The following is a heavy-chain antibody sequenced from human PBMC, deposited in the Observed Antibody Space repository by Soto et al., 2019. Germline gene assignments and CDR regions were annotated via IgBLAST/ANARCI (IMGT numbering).Heavy chain of an antibody. D-gene: IGHD3-10*01. V-gene: IGHV4-59*01. J-gene: IGHJ4*02. CDR3: ARTNYYGVWSDYNHVGVFDY. CDR2: IYYSGST. CDR1: GGSISSYY. Sequence: EKLSHTYTVSGGSISSYYWSWIRQPPGKGLEWIGYIYYSGSTNYNPSLKSRVTISVDTSKNQFSLKLSSVTAADTAVYYCARTNYYGVWSDYNHVGVFDYWGKRTLVTGAS.